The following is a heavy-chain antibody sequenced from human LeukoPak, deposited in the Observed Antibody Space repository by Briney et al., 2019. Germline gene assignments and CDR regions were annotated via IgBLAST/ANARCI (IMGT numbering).Heavy chain of an antibody. CDR3: ARRGYYNNSSGYSYFDY. V-gene: IGHV4-39*01. J-gene: IGHJ4*02. CDR1: GGSISSSSYY. Sequence: SETLSLTCTVSGGSISSSSYYWAWIRQPPGKGLEWIGSFYYTGSTYYNPSLKSRVTLSVDTSKKQFSLKLSSVTAADTAVYYCARRGYYNNSSGYSYFDYWGQGTLVTVSS. CDR2: FYYTGST. D-gene: IGHD3-22*01.